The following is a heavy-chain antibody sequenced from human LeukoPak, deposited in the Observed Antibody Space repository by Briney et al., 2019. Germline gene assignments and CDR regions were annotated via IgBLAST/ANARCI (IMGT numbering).Heavy chain of an antibody. D-gene: IGHD3-22*01. V-gene: IGHV1-18*04. J-gene: IGHJ4*02. CDR2: ISGYNGNT. Sequence: ASVKVSCKASHYTFSDYAITWVRQAPGQGLEWMGWISGYNGNTKRMYAQKFQGRVTMTTDTSTSTAYMELRSLRKEDTAMYFCARVPRPYYYDGSGPFDYWGQGTQVTVSS. CDR1: HYTFSDYA. CDR3: ARVPRPYYYDGSGPFDY.